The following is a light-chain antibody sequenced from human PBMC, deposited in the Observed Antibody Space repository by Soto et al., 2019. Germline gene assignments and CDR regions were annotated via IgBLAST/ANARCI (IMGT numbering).Light chain of an antibody. CDR2: GNS. CDR3: QSYDSSLSGSDYV. Sequence: QSVLTKPPSVTGAPGRRVTISSTGSSSNIGAGYDVHWYQQLPGTAPKLLIYGNSNRPSGVPDRFSGSKSGTSASLAITGLQAEDEADYYCQSYDSSLSGSDYVFGTGTKVTVL. CDR1: SSNIGAGYD. V-gene: IGLV1-40*01. J-gene: IGLJ1*01.